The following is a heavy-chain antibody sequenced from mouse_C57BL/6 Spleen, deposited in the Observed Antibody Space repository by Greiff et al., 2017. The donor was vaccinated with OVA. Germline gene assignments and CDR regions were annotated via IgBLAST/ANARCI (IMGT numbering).Heavy chain of an antibody. J-gene: IGHJ2*01. Sequence: VQLQQSGAELVRPGASVTLSCKASGYTFTDYEMHWVKQTPVHGLEWIGAIDPETGGTAYNQKFKGKAILTADKSSSTAYMELRSLTSEDSAVYYCARVVLRYYFDYWGQGTTLTVSA. CDR1: GYTFTDYE. CDR3: ARVVLRYYFDY. D-gene: IGHD1-1*01. V-gene: IGHV1-15*01. CDR2: IDPETGGT.